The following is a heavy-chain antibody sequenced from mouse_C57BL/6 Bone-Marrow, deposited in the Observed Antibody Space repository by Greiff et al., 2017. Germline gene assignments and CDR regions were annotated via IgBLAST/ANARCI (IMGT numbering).Heavy chain of an antibody. D-gene: IGHD2-5*01. Sequence: QVQLQQPGAELVKPGASVKMSCKASGYTFTSYWISWVKQRPGQGLEWIGDIYPGSGSTNYNEKFKSKATLTVDTSSSTAYLQLSSLTSEDSAVYYCARPYYSNYWYFDVWGTGTTVTVSS. CDR3: ARPYYSNYWYFDV. V-gene: IGHV1-55*01. CDR1: GYTFTSYW. CDR2: IYPGSGST. J-gene: IGHJ1*03.